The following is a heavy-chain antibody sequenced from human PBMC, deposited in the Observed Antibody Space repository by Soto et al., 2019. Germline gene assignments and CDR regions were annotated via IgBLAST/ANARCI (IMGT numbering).Heavy chain of an antibody. Sequence: GASVKVSCKASGYTFTSYGISWVRQAPGQGLEWMGWINPNSGGTNYAQKFQGCVTMTRDTSISTAYMELSRLRSDDTAVYYCARARKGSTSDFDYWGQGTLVTVSS. V-gene: IGHV1-2*04. D-gene: IGHD2-2*01. CDR1: GYTFTSYG. J-gene: IGHJ4*02. CDR3: ARARKGSTSDFDY. CDR2: INPNSGGT.